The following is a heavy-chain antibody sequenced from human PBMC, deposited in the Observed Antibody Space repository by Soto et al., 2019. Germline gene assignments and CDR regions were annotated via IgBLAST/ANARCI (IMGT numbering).Heavy chain of an antibody. CDR1: GYTFTSYD. D-gene: IGHD3-3*01. Sequence: ASVKISCKASGYTFTSYDINWVRQATGQGLEWMGWMNPNSGNTGYAQKFQGRVTMTRNTSISTAYMELSSLRSEDTAVYYCARVKVRFLEWLPPRYYYGMDVWGQGTTVTVSS. V-gene: IGHV1-8*01. CDR2: MNPNSGNT. CDR3: ARVKVRFLEWLPPRYYYGMDV. J-gene: IGHJ6*02.